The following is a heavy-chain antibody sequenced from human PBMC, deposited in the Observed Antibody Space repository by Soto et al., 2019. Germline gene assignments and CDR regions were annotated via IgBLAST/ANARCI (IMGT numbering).Heavy chain of an antibody. D-gene: IGHD5-18*01. CDR3: ARGLNGYLHYFDY. J-gene: IGHJ4*02. Sequence: ASVKVSCKASGYTFTSYAMHWVRQAPGQRLEWMGWINAGNGNTKYSQKFQGRVTITRDTSASTVYMELSSLRSEDTAVYYCARGLNGYLHYFDYWGKGTLVTVSS. CDR2: INAGNGNT. CDR1: GYTFTSYA. V-gene: IGHV1-3*01.